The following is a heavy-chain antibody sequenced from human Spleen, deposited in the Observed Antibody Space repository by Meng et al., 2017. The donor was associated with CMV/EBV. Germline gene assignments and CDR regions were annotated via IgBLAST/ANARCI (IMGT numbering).Heavy chain of an antibody. CDR1: GYTFTGYY. Sequence: ASLKVSCKASGYTFTGYYIHWVRQAPGQGLEWMGWMSPDTGKTGYAQKFQGRVTLTRNTSISTAYMELSSLKSEDTAVYYCTQTSSDFWSGYFGNWFDPLGQGTLVTVSS. J-gene: IGHJ5*02. D-gene: IGHD3-3*01. CDR3: TQTSSDFWSGYFGNWFDP. CDR2: MSPDTGKT. V-gene: IGHV1-8*02.